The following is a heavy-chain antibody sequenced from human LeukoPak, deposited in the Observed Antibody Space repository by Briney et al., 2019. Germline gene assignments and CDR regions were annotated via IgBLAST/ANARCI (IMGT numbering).Heavy chain of an antibody. CDR2: ISGSGCSK. D-gene: IGHD3-22*01. CDR3: AKVEGEGTYYYDSSGSKEGDY. V-gene: IGHV3-23*01. CDR1: GFTFSSYA. J-gene: IGHJ4*02. Sequence: GGSLRLSCAASGFTFSSYAMSWVRQAPGKGLDWVSDISGSGCSKYYADSVKGRFTISRDNSKNTLYLQMNSLRAEDTAVYYCAKVEGEGTYYYDSSGSKEGDYWGQGTLVTVSS.